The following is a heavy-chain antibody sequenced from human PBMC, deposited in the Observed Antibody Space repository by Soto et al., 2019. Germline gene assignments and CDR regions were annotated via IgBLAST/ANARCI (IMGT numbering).Heavy chain of an antibody. CDR3: AGSFSHWY. V-gene: IGHV4-59*01. CDR2: IYHSGAT. J-gene: IGHJ2*01. CDR1: GGSIRGDY. Sequence: SETLSLTCSVSGGSIRGDYWNWIRQTPGKGLEWIANIYHSGATNYNPSLKSRVTISIDTSKNQFSLNLNSVTAADTAIFFCAGSFSHWY.